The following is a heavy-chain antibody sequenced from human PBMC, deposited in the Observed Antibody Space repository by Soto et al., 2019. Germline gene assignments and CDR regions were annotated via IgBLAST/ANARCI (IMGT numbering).Heavy chain of an antibody. V-gene: IGHV1-69*13. J-gene: IGHJ5*02. D-gene: IGHD2-2*01. CDR1: GGTFSSYA. CDR3: ARDTSLLSYTGFDP. CDR2: VIPIFGTA. Sequence: SVKVSCKASGGTFSSYAISWVRQAPGQGLEWMGGVIPIFGTANYAQKFQGRVTITADESTSTAYMELSSLRSEDTAVYYCARDTSLLSYTGFDPWGQGTLVTVSS.